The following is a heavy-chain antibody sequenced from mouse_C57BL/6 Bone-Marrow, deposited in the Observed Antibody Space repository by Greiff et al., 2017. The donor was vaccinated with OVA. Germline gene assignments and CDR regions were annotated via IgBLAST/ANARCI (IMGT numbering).Heavy chain of an antibody. CDR1: GYTFTSYW. J-gene: IGHJ3*01. CDR2: IDPSDSYT. V-gene: IGHV1-69*01. D-gene: IGHD3-2*02. CDR3: ARRGSSGPAWFAY. Sequence: VQLQQPGAELVMPGASVKLSCKASGYTFTSYWMHWVKQRPGQGLEWIGAIDPSDSYTNYNQKFKGKSTLTVDKSSSTAYMQLSSLTSEYSAVDYCARRGSSGPAWFAYWGQGTLVTVSA.